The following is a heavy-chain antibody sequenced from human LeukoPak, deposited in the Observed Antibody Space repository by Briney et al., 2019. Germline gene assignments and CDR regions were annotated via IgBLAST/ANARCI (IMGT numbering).Heavy chain of an antibody. Sequence: SETLSLTCTVSGYSISSGYYWGWIRQPPGKGLEWIGSIYHSGSTYYNPSLKSRVTISVDTSKNQFSLKLSSVTAADTAVYYCARDKGPSTVTTDGFDYWGRGTLVTVSS. CDR3: ARDKGPSTVTTDGFDY. J-gene: IGHJ4*02. D-gene: IGHD4-17*01. V-gene: IGHV4-38-2*02. CDR2: IYHSGST. CDR1: GYSISSGYY.